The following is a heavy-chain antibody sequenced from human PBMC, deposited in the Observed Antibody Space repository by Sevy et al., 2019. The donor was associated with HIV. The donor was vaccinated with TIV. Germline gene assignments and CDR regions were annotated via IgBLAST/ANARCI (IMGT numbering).Heavy chain of an antibody. CDR1: GFXFSNYG. J-gene: IGHJ4*02. CDR3: AKRPSLFYLLDY. Sequence: GGSLRLSCAASGFXFSNYGMHWVRQAPXKGLEWVAVISXDXSKKYYADSVKGRFTISRDNSKNTLYLQMNSLGTEDTAVYYCAKRPSLFYLLDYWGQGTMVTVSS. V-gene: IGHV3-30*18. D-gene: IGHD3-3*01. CDR2: ISXDXSKK.